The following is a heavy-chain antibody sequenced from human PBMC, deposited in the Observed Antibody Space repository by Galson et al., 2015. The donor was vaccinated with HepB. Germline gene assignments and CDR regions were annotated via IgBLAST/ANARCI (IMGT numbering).Heavy chain of an antibody. V-gene: IGHV3-30-3*01. CDR3: ARDGGIAAALSYGMDV. D-gene: IGHD6-13*01. Sequence: SLRLSCAASGFTFSSYAMHWVRQAPGKGLEWVAVISYDGSNKYYADSVKGRFTISRDNSKNTLYLQMNSLRAEDTAVYYCARDGGIAAALSYGMDVWGQGTTVTVS. J-gene: IGHJ6*02. CDR2: ISYDGSNK. CDR1: GFTFSSYA.